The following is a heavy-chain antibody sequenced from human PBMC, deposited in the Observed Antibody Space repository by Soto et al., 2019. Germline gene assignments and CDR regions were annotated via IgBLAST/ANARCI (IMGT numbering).Heavy chain of an antibody. D-gene: IGHD3-22*01. CDR3: ARVRWTPPSYYVSSGYYYVADY. CDR1: GGSFSGYY. CDR2: INHSGST. J-gene: IGHJ4*02. Sequence: QVQLQQWGAGLLKPSETPSLTCAVYGGSFSGYYWSWIRQPPGKGLEWIGEINHSGSTNYNPTLKSRLTKSVDTSENQSSLKLSSVTAADPAVYYCARVRWTPPSYYVSSGYYYVADYWGQGTLVTVSS. V-gene: IGHV4-34*01.